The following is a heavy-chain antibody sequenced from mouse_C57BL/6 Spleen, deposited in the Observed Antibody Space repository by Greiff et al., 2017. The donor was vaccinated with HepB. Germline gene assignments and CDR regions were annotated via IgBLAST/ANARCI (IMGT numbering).Heavy chain of an antibody. CDR2: ISYSGST. Sequence: VQLQQSGPGMVKPSQSLSLTCTVTGYSITSGYDWHWIRHFPGNKLEWMGYISYSGSTNHNPSLKSRISITHDTSKNHFFLKLNSVTTEDTATYYCARDPHYYYGSSYWYFDVWGTGTTVTVST. V-gene: IGHV3-1*01. J-gene: IGHJ1*03. D-gene: IGHD1-1*01. CDR1: GYSITSGYD. CDR3: ARDPHYYYGSSYWYFDV.